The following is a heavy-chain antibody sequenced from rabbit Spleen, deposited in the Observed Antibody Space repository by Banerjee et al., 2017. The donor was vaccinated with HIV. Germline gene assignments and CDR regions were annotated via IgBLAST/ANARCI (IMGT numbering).Heavy chain of an antibody. CDR3: ARGFSGSVYDYFTL. CDR2: IYAGSSGST. J-gene: IGHJ4*01. Sequence: QEQLEESGGGLVKPEGSLTLTCKASGFDFSSSYWICWVRQAPGKGLEWIACIYAGSSGSTYYASWAKGRFTISETSSTTVTLQMTSLTVADTATYFCARGFSGSVYDYFTLWGPGTLVTVS. CDR1: GFDFSSSYW. D-gene: IGHD1-1*01. V-gene: IGHV1S45*01.